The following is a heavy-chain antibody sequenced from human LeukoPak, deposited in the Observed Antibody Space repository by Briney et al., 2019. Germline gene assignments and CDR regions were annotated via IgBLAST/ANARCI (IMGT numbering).Heavy chain of an antibody. D-gene: IGHD3-10*01. J-gene: IGHJ4*02. CDR3: AKVNYGSGSYPFDY. CDR2: IYYRGST. CDR1: GGSISSGANY. Sequence: PSETLSLTCTVSGGSISSGANYWSWIRQHPGKGLEWIGYIYYRGSTYYSPSLKSRVTISLDTSKNQFSLKLSSVTAADTAVYYCAKVNYGSGSYPFDYWGQGTLVTVSS. V-gene: IGHV4-31*03.